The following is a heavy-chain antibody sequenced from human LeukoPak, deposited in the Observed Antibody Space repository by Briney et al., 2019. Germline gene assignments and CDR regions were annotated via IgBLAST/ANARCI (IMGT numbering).Heavy chain of an antibody. J-gene: IGHJ4*02. D-gene: IGHD6-19*01. CDR2: IGISDDT. CDR1: GFTLRGYD. Sequence: GGSLRLSCAASGFTLRGYDMHWVRQVTGKGLEWVSAIGISDDTYYQGSVKGRFTISRENAKNSLYLQMNSLTAGDTAVYYCARGGIQVSGIGEIDYWGQGTLVTVSS. CDR3: ARGGIQVSGIGEIDY. V-gene: IGHV3-13*01.